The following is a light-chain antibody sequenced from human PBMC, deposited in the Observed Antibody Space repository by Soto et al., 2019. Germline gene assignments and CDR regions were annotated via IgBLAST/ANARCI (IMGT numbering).Light chain of an antibody. J-gene: IGKJ1*01. Sequence: EIVLTQSPGTLSVSPGERATLSCRASQSVSSSYLAWYQRKPGQAPRLLIYGASSRATGIPDRFSGSGSGTDFTLTISRLEPEDFAVYYCQHYGSSLWTFGQGTKVEIK. CDR2: GAS. CDR3: QHYGSSLWT. CDR1: QSVSSSY. V-gene: IGKV3-20*01.